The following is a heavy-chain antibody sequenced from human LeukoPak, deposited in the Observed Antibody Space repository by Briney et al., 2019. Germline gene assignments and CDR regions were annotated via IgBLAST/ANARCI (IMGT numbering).Heavy chain of an antibody. CDR2: IYYSGST. V-gene: IGHV4-39*01. CDR3: AKAGYSSGYYYYMDV. CDR1: GGSISRSSYY. J-gene: IGHJ6*03. Sequence: SETLSLTCTVSGGSISRSSYYWGWIRQPPGKGLEWIGSIYYSGSTYYNPSLKSRVTISVDTSKNQFSLQLNSVTPEDTAVYYCAKAGYSSGYYYYMDVWGKGTTVTVSS. D-gene: IGHD6-19*01.